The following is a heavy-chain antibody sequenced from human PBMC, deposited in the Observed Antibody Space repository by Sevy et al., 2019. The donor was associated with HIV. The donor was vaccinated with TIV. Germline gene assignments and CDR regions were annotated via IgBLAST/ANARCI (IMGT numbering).Heavy chain of an antibody. CDR2: INSDGSST. V-gene: IGHV3-74*01. CDR1: GFTFSSYW. D-gene: IGHD3-22*01. CDR3: ARGIHYYDSSGYYQLDY. J-gene: IGHJ4*02. Sequence: GGSPRLSCAASGFTFSSYWMHWVRQAPGKGLVWVSRINSDGSSTSYADSVKGRFTISRDNAKNTLYLQMNSLRAEDTAVYYCARGIHYYDSSGYYQLDYWGQGTLVTVSS.